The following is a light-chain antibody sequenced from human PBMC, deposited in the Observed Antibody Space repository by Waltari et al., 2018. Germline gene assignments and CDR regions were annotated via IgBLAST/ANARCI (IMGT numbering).Light chain of an antibody. CDR2: GAS. CDR3: QHYYNFPWT. J-gene: IGKJ1*01. CDR1: QGISTY. V-gene: IGKV1D-8*03. Sequence: VIWMTQSPSLLSASPGDRVTITCRMSQGISTYLAWYQQKPGRTPDLLIYGASILHSVVPSRFSGSGSGTDFTLTISSLQSEDVATYYCQHYYNFPWTFGQGTKVEIK.